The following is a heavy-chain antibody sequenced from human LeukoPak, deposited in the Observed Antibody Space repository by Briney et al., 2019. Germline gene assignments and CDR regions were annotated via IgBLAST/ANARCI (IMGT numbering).Heavy chain of an antibody. D-gene: IGHD3-22*01. Sequence: GRSLRLSCAASGFTFDDDAMHWVRQAPGKGLEWVSGISWNSGSIGYADSVKGRFTISRDNAKNSLYLQMNSLRAEDTALYYCAKGGSYYDSSGYYYLFDYWGQGTLVTVSS. CDR2: ISWNSGSI. CDR3: AKGGSYYDSSGYYYLFDY. V-gene: IGHV3-9*01. CDR1: GFTFDDDA. J-gene: IGHJ4*02.